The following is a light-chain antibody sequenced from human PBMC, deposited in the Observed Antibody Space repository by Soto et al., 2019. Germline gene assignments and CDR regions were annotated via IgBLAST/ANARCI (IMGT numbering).Light chain of an antibody. CDR1: QSVSSSY. V-gene: IGKV3-20*01. CDR3: QQYGSSPYT. CDR2: AAS. Sequence: EIVLTQSPGTLSLSPGERATLSCRASQSVSSSYLAWHQQKPGQAPRLLIYAASSRATGIPDRFSGSGSGTDFTLPISRLEPEDFAVYYCQQYGSSPYTFGQGTKLEIK. J-gene: IGKJ2*01.